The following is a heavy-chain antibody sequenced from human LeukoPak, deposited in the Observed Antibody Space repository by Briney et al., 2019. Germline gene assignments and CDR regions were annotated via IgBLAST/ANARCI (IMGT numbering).Heavy chain of an antibody. CDR1: CGSISSSNSYY. CDR3: ARLVLSSPNYFHY. CDR2: INYSSNT. Sequence: SSETLSLTCSVSCGSISSSNSYYWVWIRQPPGKGLEWIGSINYSSNTYYTSSLKSRVTISVDTSKNQFSLGLSSVTAADTAVFYCARLVLSSPNYFHYWGQGTLVTVSS. J-gene: IGHJ4*02. V-gene: IGHV4-39*01. D-gene: IGHD2-8*01.